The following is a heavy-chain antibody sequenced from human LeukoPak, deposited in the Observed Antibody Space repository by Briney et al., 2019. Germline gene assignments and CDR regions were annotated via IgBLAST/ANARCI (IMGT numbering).Heavy chain of an antibody. Sequence: GGSLRLSCAASGFAFYSYMMNWVRQPPGKGLEWVSSISSSTSYIYYADSVKGRFTISRDNAKNSLHLQMNSLRAEDTAVYYCARTTYYDSSGYTTDYYYYMDVWGKGTTVTVSS. CDR1: GFAFYSYM. D-gene: IGHD3-22*01. V-gene: IGHV3-21*01. CDR3: ARTTYYDSSGYTTDYYYYMDV. CDR2: ISSSTSYI. J-gene: IGHJ6*03.